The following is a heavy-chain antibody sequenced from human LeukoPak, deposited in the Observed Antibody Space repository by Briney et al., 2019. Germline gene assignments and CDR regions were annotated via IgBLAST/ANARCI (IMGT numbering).Heavy chain of an antibody. J-gene: IGHJ4*02. CDR1: GGSISSSSYY. CDR2: IYYSGST. Sequence: NPSETLSLTCTVSGGSISSSSYYWGWIRQPPGKGLEWIGSIYYSGSTYYNPSLKSRVTISVDTSKNQFSLKLSSVTAADTAEYYRARHKRETDSSGWYLGPSARWDYWGQGTLVTVSS. V-gene: IGHV4-39*01. CDR3: ARHKRETDSSGWYLGPSARWDY. D-gene: IGHD6-19*01.